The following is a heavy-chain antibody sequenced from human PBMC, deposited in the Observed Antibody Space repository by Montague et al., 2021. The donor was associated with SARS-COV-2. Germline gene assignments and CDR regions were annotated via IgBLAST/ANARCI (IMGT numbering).Heavy chain of an antibody. D-gene: IGHD3-10*01. CDR1: GDSITNHY. Sequence: SETLSLTCSVSGDSITNHYWSWIRQPAGKGLEWIGRMLFSGKTNYSPFFRSRLTMSADTSKNQFSLKLTSVTAADTAIYYCARDRFDLGAGRQEAIDFWGQGTLVTVSS. J-gene: IGHJ4*02. V-gene: IGHV4-4*07. CDR2: MLFSGKT. CDR3: ARDRFDLGAGRQEAIDF.